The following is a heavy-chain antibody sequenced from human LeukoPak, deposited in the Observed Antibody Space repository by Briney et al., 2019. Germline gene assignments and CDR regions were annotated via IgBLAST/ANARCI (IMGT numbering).Heavy chain of an antibody. CDR2: IIPIFGTA. V-gene: IGHV1-69*05. CDR3: AREVGYYDSSGYLDY. Sequence: SVKVSCKASGGTFSSYAISWVRQAPGQGLEWMGGIIPIFGTANYAQKFQGRVTITTDESTSTAYMELSSLRSEDTAVYYCAREVGYYDSSGYLDYWGQGTPVTVSS. CDR1: GGTFSSYA. J-gene: IGHJ4*02. D-gene: IGHD3-22*01.